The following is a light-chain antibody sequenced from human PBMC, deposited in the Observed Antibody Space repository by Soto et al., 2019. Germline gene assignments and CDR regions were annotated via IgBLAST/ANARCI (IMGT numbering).Light chain of an antibody. CDR1: SSDVGTYKY. CDR3: CSYTTTTSDV. V-gene: IGLV2-14*01. J-gene: IGLJ1*01. CDR2: DVN. Sequence: QSALTQPASVSGSPGQSITISCTGTSSDVGTYKYVSWYQQHPGKAPKLMIYDVNNRPSGISDRFSGSKSGNTASLTISGLQAEDEADYYCCSYTTTTSDVFGTGTKLTVL.